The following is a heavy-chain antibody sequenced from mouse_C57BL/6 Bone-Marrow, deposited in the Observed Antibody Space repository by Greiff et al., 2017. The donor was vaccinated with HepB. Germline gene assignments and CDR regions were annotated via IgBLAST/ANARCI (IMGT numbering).Heavy chain of an antibody. D-gene: IGHD4-1*02. J-gene: IGHJ1*03. Sequence: QVQLQQSGPELVKPGASVKISCKASGYAFSSSWMNWVKQRPGKGLEWIGRIYPGDGDTNYNGKFKGKATLTADKSSSTAYMQLSSLTSEDSAVYFCARSSTGTSSDWYFDVWGTGTTVTVSS. CDR3: ARSSTGTSSDWYFDV. CDR1: GYAFSSSW. V-gene: IGHV1-82*01. CDR2: IYPGDGDT.